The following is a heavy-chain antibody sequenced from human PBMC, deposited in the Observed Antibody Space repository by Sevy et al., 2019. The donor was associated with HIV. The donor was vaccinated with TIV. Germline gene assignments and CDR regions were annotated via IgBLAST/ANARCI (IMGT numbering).Heavy chain of an antibody. J-gene: IGHJ4*02. Sequence: SETLSLTCTVSGGSIKGYYWSWIRQSPGKGLEWIGYVYNRGSASYNSSLKSRVTTSIDTSKNQFSLNLNSVTAADTAMYYCARERGGSDGFLFDYWGQGMLVTVSS. CDR2: VYNRGSA. V-gene: IGHV4-59*12. CDR1: GGSIKGYY. CDR3: ARERGGSDGFLFDY. D-gene: IGHD3-10*01.